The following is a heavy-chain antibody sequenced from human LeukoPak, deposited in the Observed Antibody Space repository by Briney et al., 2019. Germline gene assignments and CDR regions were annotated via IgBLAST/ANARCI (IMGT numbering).Heavy chain of an antibody. Sequence: GSLRLSCAASGFTFSSYSMHWIRQPPGKGLEWIGEINHSGSTNYNPSLKSRVTISVDTSKNQFSLKLSSVTAADTAVYYCARGYAFDPWGQGTLVTVSS. D-gene: IGHD2-2*01. CDR2: INHSGST. V-gene: IGHV4-34*01. CDR3: ARGYAFDP. J-gene: IGHJ5*02. CDR1: GFTFSSYS.